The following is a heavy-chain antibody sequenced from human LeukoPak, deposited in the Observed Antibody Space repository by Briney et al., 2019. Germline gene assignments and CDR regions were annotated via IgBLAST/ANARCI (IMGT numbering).Heavy chain of an antibody. CDR3: ARGADIVVVPAANWFDP. CDR2: IKQDGSEK. J-gene: IGHJ5*02. D-gene: IGHD2-2*01. V-gene: IGHV3-7*01. CDR1: GFTFSSYW. Sequence: GGSLRLSCAASGFTFSSYWMSWVRQAPGKGLEWVANIKQDGSEKYYVDSVKGRFTISRDNAKNSLYLQMNSLRAEDTAVYYCARGADIVVVPAANWFDPWGQGTLVTVSS.